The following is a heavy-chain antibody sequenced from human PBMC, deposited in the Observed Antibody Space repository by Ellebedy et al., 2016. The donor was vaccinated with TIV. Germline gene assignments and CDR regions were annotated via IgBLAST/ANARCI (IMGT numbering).Heavy chain of an antibody. CDR2: ISYDSGNK. J-gene: IGHJ4*02. Sequence: PGGSLRLSCAASGFMFNTYAMHWVRQAPGKGLEWVAIISYDSGNKFYTDSVKGRFTVSRDNAKNTLYLHLNGLRVEETAIYYCAKAGGGGAPDDYWGQGTLVTVSS. D-gene: IGHD1-26*01. CDR1: GFMFNTYA. V-gene: IGHV3-30*18. CDR3: AKAGGGGAPDDY.